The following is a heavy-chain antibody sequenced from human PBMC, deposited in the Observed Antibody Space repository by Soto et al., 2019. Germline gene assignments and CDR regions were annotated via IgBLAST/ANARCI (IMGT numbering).Heavy chain of an antibody. Sequence: VGSLRLSCAASGFTFSSYSMNWVRQAPGKGLEWVTVIWYDGTNMFYADSVKGRFTISRDISENTVYLQMNSLRSEDTAVYYCARESSSGRRDRIDYWGQGTLVTVSS. D-gene: IGHD6-19*01. CDR1: GFTFSSYS. V-gene: IGHV3-33*08. CDR2: IWYDGTNM. J-gene: IGHJ4*02. CDR3: ARESSSGRRDRIDY.